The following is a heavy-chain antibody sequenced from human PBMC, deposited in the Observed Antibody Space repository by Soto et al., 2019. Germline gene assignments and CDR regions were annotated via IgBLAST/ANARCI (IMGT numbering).Heavy chain of an antibody. CDR2: ISGSGGST. D-gene: IGHD3-3*01. CDR1: GFTFSSYA. Sequence: GGSLRLSCAASGFTFSSYAMSWVRQAPGKGLEWVSAISGSGGSTYYADSVKGRFTISRDNSKNTLYLQMNSLRAEDTAVYYWAKDPHHLEVLRFLEWSRGGPTSGYWGQGTLVTVSS. CDR3: AKDPHHLEVLRFLEWSRGGPTSGY. V-gene: IGHV3-23*01. J-gene: IGHJ4*02.